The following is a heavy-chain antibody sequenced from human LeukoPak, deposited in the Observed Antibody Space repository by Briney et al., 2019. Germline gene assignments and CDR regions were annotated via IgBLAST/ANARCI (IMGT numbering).Heavy chain of an antibody. CDR1: GDIFSSNIAA. CDR3: ARGHSYGFDY. Sequence: SQTLSLTCAISGDIFSSNIAAWNWIRQSPSRGLEWLGRTYYRSKWYNEYAVSVKSRIAINPDTSKNQFSLQLNSVTPEDTAVYYCARGHSYGFDYWGQGTLVTVSS. V-gene: IGHV6-1*01. J-gene: IGHJ4*02. D-gene: IGHD5-18*01. CDR2: TYYRSKWYN.